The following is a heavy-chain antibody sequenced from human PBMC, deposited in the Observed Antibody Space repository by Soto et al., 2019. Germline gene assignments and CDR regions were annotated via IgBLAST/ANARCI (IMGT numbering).Heavy chain of an antibody. Sequence: SVEVSCKASGYTFTSYGISWVRQAPGRGLEWMGGIIPIFGTANYAQKFQGRVTITADESTSTAYMELSSLRSEDTAVYYCARVENYYGSLDYWGQGTQVTVSS. CDR1: GYTFTSYG. CDR3: ARVENYYGSLDY. V-gene: IGHV1-69*13. CDR2: IIPIFGTA. D-gene: IGHD3-10*01. J-gene: IGHJ4*02.